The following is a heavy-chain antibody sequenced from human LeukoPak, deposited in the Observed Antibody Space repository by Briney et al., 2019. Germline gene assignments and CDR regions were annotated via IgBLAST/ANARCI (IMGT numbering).Heavy chain of an antibody. Sequence: TSETLSLTCTVSGGSISSYYWSWIRQPPGKGLEWIGYIYYSGSTNYNPSLKSRVTISVDTSKNQFSLKLSSVTAAVTAVYYCARGRFDPWGQGTLVTVSS. CDR1: GGSISSYY. J-gene: IGHJ5*02. CDR3: ARGRFDP. CDR2: IYYSGST. V-gene: IGHV4-59*01.